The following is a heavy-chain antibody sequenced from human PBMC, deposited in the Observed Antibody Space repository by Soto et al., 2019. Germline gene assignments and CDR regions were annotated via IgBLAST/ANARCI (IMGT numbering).Heavy chain of an antibody. V-gene: IGHV3-33*01. CDR2: IWFDGNKR. D-gene: IGHD2-2*01. J-gene: IGHJ4*02. CDR3: ARDSCGVTNCYGHFDF. CDR1: VFRFSSYG. Sequence: SLRLSSAASVFRFSSYGMHWVRQAPAKGLEWVAIIWFDGNKRYYAESVKGRFTVSRDNSKNTMYLQMTSLRVEDTAVYYCARDSCGVTNCYGHFDFWGQGSLVTVSS.